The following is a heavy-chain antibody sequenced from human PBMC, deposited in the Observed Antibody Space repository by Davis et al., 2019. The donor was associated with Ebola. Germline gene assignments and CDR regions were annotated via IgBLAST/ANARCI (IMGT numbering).Heavy chain of an antibody. CDR2: INAGNGNT. CDR1: GYTFTSYA. D-gene: IGHD2-15*01. CDR3: ARHIVVVVAAPHYGMDV. Sequence: ASVKVSCKASGYTFTSYAMHWVRQAPGQRLEWMGWINAGNGNTKYSQKFQGRVTMTTDTSTSTAYMELRSLRSDDTAVYYCARHIVVVVAAPHYGMDVWGQGTTVTVSS. V-gene: IGHV1-3*01. J-gene: IGHJ6*02.